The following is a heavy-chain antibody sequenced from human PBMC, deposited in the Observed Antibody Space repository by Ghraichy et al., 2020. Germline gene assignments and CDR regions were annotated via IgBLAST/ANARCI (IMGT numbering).Heavy chain of an antibody. CDR3: ASGYHYYYYMDV. CDR1: GGSISSYY. Sequence: SQTLSLTCTVSGGSISSYYWSWIRQPPGKGLEWIGYIYYSGSTNYNPSLKSRVTISVDTSKNQFSLKLSSVTAADTAVYYCASGYHYYYYMDVWGKGTTVTVSS. CDR2: IYYSGST. V-gene: IGHV4-59*01. J-gene: IGHJ6*03.